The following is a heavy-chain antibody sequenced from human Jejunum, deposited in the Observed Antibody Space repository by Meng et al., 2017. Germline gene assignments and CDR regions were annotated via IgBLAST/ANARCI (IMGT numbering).Heavy chain of an antibody. D-gene: IGHD2-15*01. Sequence: SETLSLTCTVSDYFITGDDCWGWIRQTPGKGLEWIGTMYFSGSTYLNPALQSRVSISIDTSKNQFFLRLTSVNAADTAVYFCARDAGVRAISGYFNHWGQGALVTVSS. V-gene: IGHV4-38-2*02. J-gene: IGHJ4*02. CDR3: ARDAGVRAISGYFNH. CDR1: DYFITGDDC. CDR2: MYFSGST.